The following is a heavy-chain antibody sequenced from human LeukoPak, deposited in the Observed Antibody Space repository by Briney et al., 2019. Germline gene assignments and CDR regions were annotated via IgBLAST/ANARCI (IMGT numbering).Heavy chain of an antibody. J-gene: IGHJ6*02. Sequence: PGGPLRLSCAAFGFTFSDYYMSWIRQAPGKGLDWVSYISSSGSTIYNADPVKGRFTISRDTARSALYLQMNSLRAEDTAVYYCARAIVVVPAAIDYYYGMDVWGQRTTVTASS. CDR3: ARAIVVVPAAIDYYYGMDV. V-gene: IGHV3-11*04. CDR2: ISSSGSTI. CDR1: GFTFSDYY. D-gene: IGHD2-2*01.